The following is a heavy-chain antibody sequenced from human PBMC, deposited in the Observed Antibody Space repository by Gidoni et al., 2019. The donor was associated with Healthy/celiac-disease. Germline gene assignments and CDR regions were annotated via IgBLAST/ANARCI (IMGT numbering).Heavy chain of an antibody. Sequence: QVQLQESGPGRVKPSQTLSLTCTVSGGAISSGGYYWSWIRQHPGKGLEWIGYIYYSGSTYYNPSLKSRVTISVDTSKNQFSLKLSSVTAAYTAVYYCASRCSSTSCYHFDYWGQGTLVTVSS. CDR3: ASRCSSTSCYHFDY. V-gene: IGHV4-31*03. D-gene: IGHD2-2*01. CDR1: GGAISSGGYY. J-gene: IGHJ4*02. CDR2: IYYSGST.